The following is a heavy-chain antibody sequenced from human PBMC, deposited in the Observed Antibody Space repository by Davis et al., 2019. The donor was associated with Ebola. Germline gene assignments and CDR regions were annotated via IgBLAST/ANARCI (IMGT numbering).Heavy chain of an antibody. CDR3: ARLAHCSSTSCLPGGMDV. CDR2: ISAYNGNT. J-gene: IGHJ6*02. D-gene: IGHD2-2*01. CDR1: GYTFTGYG. V-gene: IGHV1-18*01. Sequence: ASVKVSCKASGYTFTGYGISWVRQAPGQGLEWMGWISAYNGNTNYAQKFQGWVTMTRDTSISTAYMELSRLRSDDTAVYYCARLAHCSSTSCLPGGMDVWGQGTTVTVSS.